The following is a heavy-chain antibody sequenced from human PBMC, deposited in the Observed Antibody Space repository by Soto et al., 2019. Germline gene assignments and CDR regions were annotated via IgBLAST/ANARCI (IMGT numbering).Heavy chain of an antibody. D-gene: IGHD6-19*01. CDR3: ASAGGLGAVAADY. J-gene: IGHJ4*02. V-gene: IGHV4-39*07. Sequence: SETLSLTCTVSGGSITSNPYFWGWIRQPPGKGLEWIGSVYSSGTTNYKSSLKSRVTISVDRSKNQFSLKLSSVTAADTAVYYCASAGGLGAVAADYWGQGTLVTVSS. CDR2: VYSSGTT. CDR1: GGSITSNPYF.